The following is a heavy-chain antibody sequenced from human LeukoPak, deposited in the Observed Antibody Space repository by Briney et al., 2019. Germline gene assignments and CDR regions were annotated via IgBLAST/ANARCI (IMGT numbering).Heavy chain of an antibody. V-gene: IGHV4-39*01. CDR2: IFYSGST. CDR3: ASLMEIVVAGNYFDY. D-gene: IGHD6-19*01. CDR1: GGSISSSSYY. Sequence: SETLSLTCTVSGGSISSSSYYWGWIRQPPGRGLEWIGNIFYSGSTYYNPSLKSRVTISVDTSKNQFSLRLSSVTAADTAVYYCASLMEIVVAGNYFDYWGQGTLVTVSS. J-gene: IGHJ4*02.